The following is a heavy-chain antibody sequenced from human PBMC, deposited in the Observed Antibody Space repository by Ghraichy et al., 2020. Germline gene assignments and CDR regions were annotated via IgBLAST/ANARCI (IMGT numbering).Heavy chain of an antibody. CDR1: GFTFSSYW. V-gene: IGHV3-7*04. D-gene: IGHD4-23*01. Sequence: GGSLRLSCAASGFTFSSYWMSWVRQAPGKGLEWVANIKQDGSEKYYVDSVKGRFTISRDNAKNSLYLQMNSLRAEDTAVYYCARGTTVVTPELYWYFDLWGRGTLVTVSS. CDR2: IKQDGSEK. J-gene: IGHJ2*01. CDR3: ARGTTVVTPELYWYFDL.